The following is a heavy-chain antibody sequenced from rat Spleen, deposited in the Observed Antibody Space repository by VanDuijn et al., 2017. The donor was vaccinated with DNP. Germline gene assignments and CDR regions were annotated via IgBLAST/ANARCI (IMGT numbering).Heavy chain of an antibody. CDR2: ISNSGAST. CDR1: GFTFSNFG. Sequence: EVQLVESGGGLVRPGNSLRLSCAASGFTFSNFGMAWVRQAPTKGLEWVASISNSGASTYYRDSGQGRFTISRDNAKSTLYLQMDSLRSEDTATYYCTTGAGSPWGQGTSVTVSS. CDR3: TTGAGSP. J-gene: IGHJ4*01. D-gene: IGHD1-4*01. V-gene: IGHV5S23*01.